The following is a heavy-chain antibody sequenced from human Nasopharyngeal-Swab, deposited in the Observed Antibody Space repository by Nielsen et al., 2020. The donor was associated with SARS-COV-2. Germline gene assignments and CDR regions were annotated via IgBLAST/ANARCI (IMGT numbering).Heavy chain of an antibody. CDR3: AKDLGVESPLWFDY. CDR2: LSGSGGST. J-gene: IGHJ4*02. V-gene: IGHV3-23*01. CDR1: GFTFSSYA. Sequence: GESLKISCTASGFTFSSYAMSWVRQAPGKGLESVSELSGSGGSTYYAESVKGRFTISRDNSKNTLYLQMSSLRAEDTAIYYCAKDLGVESPLWFDYWGQGTLLTVSS. D-gene: IGHD4-23*01.